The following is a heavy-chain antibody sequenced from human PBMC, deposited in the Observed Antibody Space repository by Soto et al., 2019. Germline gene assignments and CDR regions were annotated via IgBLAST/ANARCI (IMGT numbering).Heavy chain of an antibody. CDR3: ARRHGSNAYYFDY. D-gene: IGHD3-16*01. CDR1: GYSIGSAAYY. V-gene: IGHV4-31*03. CDR2: VYSTGRT. Sequence: SETLTLTCTVSGYSIGSAAYYWTWIRQHPGKGLAWIGYVYSTGRTYYNPSLESRVSISVDTSKNQFSLKLTSVTAADTAVYYCARRHGSNAYYFDYWGQGALVTVSS. J-gene: IGHJ4*02.